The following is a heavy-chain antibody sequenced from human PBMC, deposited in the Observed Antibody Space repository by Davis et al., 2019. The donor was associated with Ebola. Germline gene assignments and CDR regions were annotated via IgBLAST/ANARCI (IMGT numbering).Heavy chain of an antibody. CDR3: ARQLGGGGLDY. CDR1: GYTFTGYY. V-gene: IGHV1-46*01. CDR2: INPSGGST. D-gene: IGHD6-6*01. Sequence: ASVKVSCKASGYTFTGYYMHWVRQAPGQGLEWMGIINPSGGSTSYAQKFQGRVTMTRDTSTSTVYMELSSLRSEDTAVYYCARQLGGGGLDYWGQGTLVTVSS. J-gene: IGHJ4*02.